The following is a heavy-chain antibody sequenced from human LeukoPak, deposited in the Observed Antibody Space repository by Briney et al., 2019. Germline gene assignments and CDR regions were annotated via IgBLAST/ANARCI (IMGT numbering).Heavy chain of an antibody. J-gene: IGHJ4*02. V-gene: IGHV3-23*01. D-gene: IGHD2-15*01. Sequence: GGSLRLSCAASGFTFSSYAMSWVRQAPGKGLEWVSAISGSGGSTYYADSVKGRFIISRDNSKNTLYLQMNSLRAEDTAVYYCAKRGCSGGSCYPFDYWGQGTLVTVSS. CDR2: ISGSGGST. CDR3: AKRGCSGGSCYPFDY. CDR1: GFTFSSYA.